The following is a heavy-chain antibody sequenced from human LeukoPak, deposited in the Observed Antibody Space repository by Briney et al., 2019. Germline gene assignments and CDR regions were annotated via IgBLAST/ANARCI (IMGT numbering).Heavy chain of an antibody. CDR2: IYYSGST. CDR1: GGSISSYY. D-gene: IGHD6-13*01. Sequence: PSETLSLTCTVSGGSISSYYWSWIRQPPGKGLEWIGYIYYSGSTNYNPSLKSRVTISVDTSKNQFSLKLSSVTAADTAVYYCAGRNLLHSIAAAGDCFDYWGQGTLVTVSS. V-gene: IGHV4-59*01. J-gene: IGHJ4*02. CDR3: AGRNLLHSIAAAGDCFDY.